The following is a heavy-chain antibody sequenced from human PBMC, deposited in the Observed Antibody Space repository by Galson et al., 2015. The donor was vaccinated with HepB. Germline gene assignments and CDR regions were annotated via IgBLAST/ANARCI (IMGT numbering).Heavy chain of an antibody. J-gene: IGHJ4*02. V-gene: IGHV3-21*01. CDR3: ARGKYDSGTDYCFDY. CDR2: ISSSSIYI. D-gene: IGHD3-22*01. CDR1: GFSFSSYS. Sequence: SLRLSCAASGFSFSSYSMNWVRQAPGKGLEWVSAISSSSIYIYQADSVKGRFTTSRDNAKHSLYLQMNSLRAEDTAVYYCARGKYDSGTDYCFDYWGQGTLVTVSS.